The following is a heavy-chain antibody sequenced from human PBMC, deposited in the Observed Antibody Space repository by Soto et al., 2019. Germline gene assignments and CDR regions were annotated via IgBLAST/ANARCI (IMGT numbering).Heavy chain of an antibody. V-gene: IGHV4-30-4*01. D-gene: IGHD5-18*01. CDR1: GGSISSGDYY. Sequence: SETLSLTCTVSGGSISSGDYYWSWIRQPPGKVLEWIVYIYYSGSTYYNPSLKSRVTISLDTSNNQFSLKLSSVTASYTSVYYCARVGDSAMAVSDWGQGTLVTVSS. J-gene: IGHJ4*02. CDR3: ARVGDSAMAVSD. CDR2: IYYSGST.